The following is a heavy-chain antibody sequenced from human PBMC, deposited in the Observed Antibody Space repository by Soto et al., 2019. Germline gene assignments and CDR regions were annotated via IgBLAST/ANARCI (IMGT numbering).Heavy chain of an antibody. D-gene: IGHD6-13*01. CDR2: IYYSGST. V-gene: IGHV4-59*08. J-gene: IGHJ4*02. CDR1: GDSVSSYY. CDR3: ARRYSSSFDY. Sequence: SETLSLTCIVSGDSVSSYYWSWIRQPPGKGLEWIGYIYYSGSTNYNPSLKSRVTISVDTSKNQFSLKLSPVTAADTAVYYCARRYSSSFDYWGQGTLVTVSS.